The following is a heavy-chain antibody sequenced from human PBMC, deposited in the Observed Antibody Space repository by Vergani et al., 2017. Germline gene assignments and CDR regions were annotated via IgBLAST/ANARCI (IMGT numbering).Heavy chain of an antibody. Sequence: EVQLVQSGAEVKKPGESLRISCKGSGYSFTSYWISWVRQMPGKGLEWMGRIDPSDSYTNYSPSFQGHVTIPADKSISTAYLQWSSLKASDTAIYYCAHSSSTLYWYFDLWGRGTLVTVSS. V-gene: IGHV5-10-1*03. D-gene: IGHD6-6*01. CDR3: AHSSSTLYWYFDL. CDR1: GYSFTSYW. J-gene: IGHJ2*01. CDR2: IDPSDSYT.